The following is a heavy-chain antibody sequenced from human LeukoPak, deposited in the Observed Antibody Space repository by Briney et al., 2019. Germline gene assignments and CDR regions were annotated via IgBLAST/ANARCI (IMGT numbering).Heavy chain of an antibody. CDR1: GFTFSSST. CDR2: ISSSSSYI. D-gene: IGHD3-22*01. J-gene: IGHJ4*02. Sequence: GGSLRLSCVASGFTFSSSTMNWVRQAPGKGLEWVASISSSSSYIYYADSVKGRFTTSRDNAKDSLYLQMNSLRAEDTAVYYCARDNYYYDSSGYYHFDYWGQGTLVTVSS. V-gene: IGHV3-21*01. CDR3: ARDNYYYDSSGYYHFDY.